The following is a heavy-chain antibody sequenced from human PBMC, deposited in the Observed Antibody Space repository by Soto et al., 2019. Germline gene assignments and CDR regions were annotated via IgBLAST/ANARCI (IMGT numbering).Heavy chain of an antibody. D-gene: IGHD6-19*01. CDR1: GYTFTSYD. J-gene: IGHJ4*02. CDR2: INAGNGNT. CDR3: ARAVAVPADFDY. Sequence: ASVKVYCKASGYTFTSYDINWVRQATGQRLEWMGWINAGNGNTKYSQKFQGRVTITRDTSASTAYMELSSLRSEDTAVYYCARAVAVPADFDYWGQGTLVTVSS. V-gene: IGHV1-3*01.